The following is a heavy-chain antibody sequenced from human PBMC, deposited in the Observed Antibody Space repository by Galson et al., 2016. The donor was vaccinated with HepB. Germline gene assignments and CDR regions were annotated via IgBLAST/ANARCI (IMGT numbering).Heavy chain of an antibody. CDR1: GFTFSWYG. CDR2: DSMDGRRK. J-gene: IGHJ4*02. D-gene: IGHD2/OR15-2a*01. CDR3: AKRNEYCPPVGCSVDY. Sequence: SLRLSCAASGFTFSWYGMHWVRQAPGKGLEWVAADSMDGRRKFYADSVKGRFTISRDNSNNMLFLQMNSLRADDTAVYYCAKRNEYCPPVGCSVDYWGQGTLVSVSS. V-gene: IGHV3-30*18.